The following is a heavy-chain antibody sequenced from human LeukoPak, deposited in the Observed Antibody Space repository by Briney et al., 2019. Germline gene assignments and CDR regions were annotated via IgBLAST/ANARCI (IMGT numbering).Heavy chain of an antibody. CDR3: ATSSVAPANM. D-gene: IGHD2-2*01. V-gene: IGHV3-7*01. J-gene: IGHJ4*02. CDR1: GLTFSAYW. CDR2: IRQNGSAK. Sequence: PGGSLRLSCAVSGLTFSAYWMSWVRQAPGKGLEWVANIRQNGSAKCYVDSVRGRSTISRDNAKNSLYLQMNSLRAEDTGVYYCATSSVAPANMWGLGTLVTVSS.